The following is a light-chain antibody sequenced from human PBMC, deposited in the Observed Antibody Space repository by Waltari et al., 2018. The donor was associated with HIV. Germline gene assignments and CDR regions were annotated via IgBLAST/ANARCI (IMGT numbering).Light chain of an antibody. J-gene: IGLJ1*01. CDR2: TNN. Sequence: QSVLTQPPSASGTPGQRVTISCSGSSSNIGRNYVYWYQQLPGTAPKLLIYTNNQRPSGFPDRFAGSKSGTSASLAISGLRSEDEAEYYCAAWNDRLSGYVFGTVTKVTV. V-gene: IGLV1-47*01. CDR3: AAWNDRLSGYV. CDR1: SSNIGRNY.